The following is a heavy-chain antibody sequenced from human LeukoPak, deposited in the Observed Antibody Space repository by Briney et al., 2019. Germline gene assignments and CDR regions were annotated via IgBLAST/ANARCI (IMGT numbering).Heavy chain of an antibody. CDR3: ARGVWAPFDY. Sequence: PGGSLRLSCAASGFSLSNYWMNWVRQAPGKGLEWVANIKQDGSEKNYVDSVKGRFTISRDNAKNSLILQMSSLRDEDTAVYYCARGVWAPFDYWGQGTLVTVSS. J-gene: IGHJ4*02. CDR1: GFSLSNYW. V-gene: IGHV3-7*01. D-gene: IGHD7-27*01. CDR2: IKQDGSEK.